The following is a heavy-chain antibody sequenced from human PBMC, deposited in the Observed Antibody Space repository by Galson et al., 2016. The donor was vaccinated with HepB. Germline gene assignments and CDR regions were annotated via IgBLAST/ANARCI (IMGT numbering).Heavy chain of an antibody. CDR2: ISGSGYNT. V-gene: IGHV3-23*01. CDR1: GFTFSSYA. Sequence: SLRLSCAASGFTFSSYAMSWVRQAPGKGLEWVSTISGSGYNTYYADSVKGRFTISRDNSKNTLYLQMSSLRAEDTAVYYCAKSLPGYSSGWYTLPIDAFDIWGQGTMVTVSS. J-gene: IGHJ3*02. D-gene: IGHD6-19*01. CDR3: AKSLPGYSSGWYTLPIDAFDI.